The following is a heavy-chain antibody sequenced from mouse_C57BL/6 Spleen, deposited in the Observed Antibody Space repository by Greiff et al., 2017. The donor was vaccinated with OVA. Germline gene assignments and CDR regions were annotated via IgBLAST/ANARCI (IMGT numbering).Heavy chain of an antibody. CDR2: INPNYGTT. J-gene: IGHJ2*01. Sequence: QLVESGPELVKPGASVKISCKASGCSFTDYNMNWVKQSNGKSLEWIGVINPNYGTTSYNQKFKGKATLTVDQSSSTAYLQLNSLTSEDSAVDYCAREVTNYFDYWGQGTTLTVSS. V-gene: IGHV1-39*01. CDR1: GCSFTDYN. D-gene: IGHD2-13*01. CDR3: AREVTNYFDY.